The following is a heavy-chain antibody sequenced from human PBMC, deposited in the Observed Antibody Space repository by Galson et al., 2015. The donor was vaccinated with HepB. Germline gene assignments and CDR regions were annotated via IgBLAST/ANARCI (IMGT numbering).Heavy chain of an antibody. V-gene: IGHV3-23*01. CDR2: ISGSGGST. CDR3: AARTEDFQH. CDR1: GFTFSSYA. J-gene: IGHJ1*01. Sequence: LRLSCAASGFTFSSYAMSWVRQAPGKGLEWVSAISGSGGSTYYADSVKGRFTISRDDSKNTLYLQMNSLRAEDTAVYYCAARTEDFQHWGQGTLVTVSS.